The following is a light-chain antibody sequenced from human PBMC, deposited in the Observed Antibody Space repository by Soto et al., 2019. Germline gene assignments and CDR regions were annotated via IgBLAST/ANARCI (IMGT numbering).Light chain of an antibody. V-gene: IGLV7-46*01. CDR3: LLIYSGVVV. Sequence: QAVVTQEPSLTVSPGGTVTLTCGSSTGPVTSGHYPFWFQQKPGQAPRTLIYDTNNKHSWTPARFSASLLGGKAALTLSGAQPDDEADYYCLLIYSGVVVFGGGTKVTVL. CDR2: DTN. J-gene: IGLJ2*01. CDR1: TGPVTSGHY.